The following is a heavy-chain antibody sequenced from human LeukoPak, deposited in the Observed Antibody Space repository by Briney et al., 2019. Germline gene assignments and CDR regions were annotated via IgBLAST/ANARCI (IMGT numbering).Heavy chain of an antibody. V-gene: IGHV4-59*08. J-gene: IGHJ4*02. Sequence: SETLSLTCTVSGGSINNYYWSWIRQPPGKGLEWIGYIYYSGSTNYNPSLKSRVTISVDTSKNQFSLRLSSVTAADTAVYYCARCDPFYFDYWGQGTPVTVSS. CDR3: ARCDPFYFDY. CDR2: IYYSGST. CDR1: GGSINNYY. D-gene: IGHD2-21*02.